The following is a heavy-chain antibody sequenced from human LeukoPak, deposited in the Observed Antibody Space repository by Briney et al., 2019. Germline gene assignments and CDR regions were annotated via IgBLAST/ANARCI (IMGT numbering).Heavy chain of an antibody. V-gene: IGHV4-59*01. D-gene: IGHD6-6*01. CDR2: IYYSGST. J-gene: IGHJ4*02. CDR3: ARAGQFISARPITFDY. CDR1: GGSISNDY. Sequence: SETLSLTCTVSGGSISNDYWCWIRQPPGKGLEWIGYIYYSGSTNSNPSLKSRVTISLDTSKNQFSLKLSSVTAADTAVYYCARAGQFISARPITFDYWGQGSLVTVSS.